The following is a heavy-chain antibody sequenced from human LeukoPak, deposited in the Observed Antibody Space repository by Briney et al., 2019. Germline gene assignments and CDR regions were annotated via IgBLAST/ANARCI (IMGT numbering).Heavy chain of an antibody. CDR3: AKSFYYDSSGYDY. Sequence: GGSLRLSCAASGFTFSSYAMSWVRQAPGKGLEWVSAISGSGGSTYYADSVMGRFTISRDNSKNTLYLQMNSLRAEDTAVYYCAKSFYYDSSGYDYWGQGTLVTVSS. CDR2: ISGSGGST. CDR1: GFTFSSYA. D-gene: IGHD3-22*01. V-gene: IGHV3-23*01. J-gene: IGHJ4*02.